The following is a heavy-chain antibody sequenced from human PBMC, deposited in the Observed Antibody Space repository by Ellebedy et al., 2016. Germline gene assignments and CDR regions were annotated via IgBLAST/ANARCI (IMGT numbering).Heavy chain of an antibody. Sequence: GESLKISXAASGFTFGSSAMSWVRQAPGKGLEWIGHVKPNAVGGTADYTAPVKGRFTISRDDSQNTVYLQMISLKTDDTAVYYCLTITGDYWGQGVLVTVSS. J-gene: IGHJ4*02. D-gene: IGHD1-20*01. CDR3: LTITGDY. V-gene: IGHV3-15*01. CDR2: VKPNAVGGTA. CDR1: GFTFGSSA.